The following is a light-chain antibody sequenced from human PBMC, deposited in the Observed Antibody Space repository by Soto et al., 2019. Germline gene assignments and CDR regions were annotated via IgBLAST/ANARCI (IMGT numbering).Light chain of an antibody. CDR3: QQYDKWPPCT. J-gene: IGKJ2*01. Sequence: EIVMTQSPATLSVSPGERVTLSGRASQSVSRFLAWYQQRPGQAPSLLIYDTSTRATGVPAKFSGSVSGTEFSLTIGSLQSEDCAVYYCQQYDKWPPCTVGHGIKFEVK. V-gene: IGKV3-15*01. CDR1: QSVSRF. CDR2: DTS.